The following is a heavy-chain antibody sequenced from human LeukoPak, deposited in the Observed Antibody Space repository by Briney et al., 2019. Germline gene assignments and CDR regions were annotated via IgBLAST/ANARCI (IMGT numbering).Heavy chain of an antibody. V-gene: IGHV3-7*01. CDR2: IKQDGSEK. D-gene: IGHD3-3*01. CDR3: ARHVRFEGVDY. Sequence: PGGSLRLSCAASGFTFSSYAMTWVRQAPGKGLEWVANIKQDGSEKYYVDSVKGRFTISRDNAKNSLFLQMNSLRAEDTAVYYCARHVRFEGVDYWGQGTLVTVSP. J-gene: IGHJ4*02. CDR1: GFTFSSYA.